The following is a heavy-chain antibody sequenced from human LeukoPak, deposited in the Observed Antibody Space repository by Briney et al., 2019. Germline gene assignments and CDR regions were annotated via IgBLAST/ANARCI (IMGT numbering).Heavy chain of an antibody. J-gene: IGHJ4*02. CDR2: FTGGEGIT. V-gene: IGHV3-23*01. CDR1: GFTFSTYA. D-gene: IGHD6-19*01. CDR3: AKDMGRGWCYFDY. Sequence: GGSLRLSCAASGFTFSTYAMSWVRQAPGKGLEWVSTFTGGEGITHYPASVKGRFTISRDNSKNTLYLQMNSLRVEDTAVYYCAKDMGRGWCYFDYWGQGTLVTVSS.